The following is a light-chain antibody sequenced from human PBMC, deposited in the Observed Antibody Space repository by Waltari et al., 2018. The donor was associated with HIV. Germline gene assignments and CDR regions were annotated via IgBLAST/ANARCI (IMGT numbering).Light chain of an antibody. Sequence: QSVVTQPPSASGTPGQRVSMSCSGSASNIGRNNVNWYQHLPQTAPKLLIYNNDERPSGVPYRFSASKTGTSASLDISGLQSEDEADYYCATWDDGLSGWVFGGGTKLTVL. J-gene: IGLJ3*02. CDR3: ATWDDGLSGWV. CDR1: ASNIGRNN. CDR2: NND. V-gene: IGLV1-44*01.